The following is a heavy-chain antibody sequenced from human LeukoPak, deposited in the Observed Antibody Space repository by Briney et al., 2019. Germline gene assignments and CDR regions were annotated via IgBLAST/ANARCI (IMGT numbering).Heavy chain of an antibody. Sequence: PSETLSLTCAVYGGSFSGYYWSWIRQPPGKGLEWIGEINHSGSTNYNPSLKSRVTISVDTSKNQFSLKLSSVTAADTAVYYCATRGYSYYDVWGKGTTVTVSS. CDR1: GGSFSGYY. J-gene: IGHJ6*04. CDR2: INHSGST. D-gene: IGHD5-18*01. V-gene: IGHV4-34*01. CDR3: ATRGYSYYDV.